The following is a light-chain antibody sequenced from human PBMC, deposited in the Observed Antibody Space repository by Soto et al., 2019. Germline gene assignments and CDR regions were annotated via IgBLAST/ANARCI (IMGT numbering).Light chain of an antibody. CDR2: EVS. CDR1: SXDVGGYNY. Sequence: QSVLTQPDSVSGSPGQSITISCTGTSXDVGGYNYVSWYQQHPGKAPKLMIYEVSNRPSGVSNRFSGSKSGNTASLTISGLQAEDEADYYCSSYTSSSTLYVFGTGTKVTIL. V-gene: IGLV2-14*01. J-gene: IGLJ1*01. CDR3: SSYTSSSTLYV.